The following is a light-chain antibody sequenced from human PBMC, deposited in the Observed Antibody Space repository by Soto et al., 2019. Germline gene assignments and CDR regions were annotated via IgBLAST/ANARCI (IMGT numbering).Light chain of an antibody. CDR2: DVT. CDR3: SSYAGARTLV. J-gene: IGLJ2*01. Sequence: QSALTQPASVSGSLGQSVTISCTGTSSDVDAYDYVSWYQQDPGKAPKLIIYDVTNRPSGFSNRFSGSKFGNTAYLTISGLQPDDEADYYCSSYAGARTLVFGGGTKLTVL. V-gene: IGLV2-14*03. CDR1: SSDVDAYDY.